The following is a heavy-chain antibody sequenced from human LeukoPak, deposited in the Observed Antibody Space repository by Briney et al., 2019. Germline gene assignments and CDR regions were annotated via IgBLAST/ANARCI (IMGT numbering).Heavy chain of an antibody. D-gene: IGHD4-23*01. CDR3: ARDQTYGGNSVGWFDP. CDR2: IYTSGST. Sequence: SETLSLTCTVSGGSISSGSYYWSWIRQPAGKGLEWIGRIYTSGSTNYNPSLKSRVTISVDTSKNQFSLKLSSVTAADTAVYYCARDQTYGGNSVGWFDPRGQGTLVTVSS. J-gene: IGHJ5*02. V-gene: IGHV4-61*02. CDR1: GGSISSGSYY.